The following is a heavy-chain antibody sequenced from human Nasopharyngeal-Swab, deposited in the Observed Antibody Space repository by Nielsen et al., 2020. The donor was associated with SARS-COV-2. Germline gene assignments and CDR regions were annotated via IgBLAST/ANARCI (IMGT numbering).Heavy chain of an antibody. CDR3: ARDTPAMFAY. V-gene: IGHV3-21*01. CDR2: ISSTGDYI. CDR1: GYSFRTYG. Sequence: GESLKISCVASGYSFRTYGMSWVRQAPGKGLEWVSAISSTGDYIYYAASVKGRFTISRDNAKNSLYLQMNSLRAEDTAVYYCARDTPAMFAYWGQGTLVTVSS. J-gene: IGHJ4*02.